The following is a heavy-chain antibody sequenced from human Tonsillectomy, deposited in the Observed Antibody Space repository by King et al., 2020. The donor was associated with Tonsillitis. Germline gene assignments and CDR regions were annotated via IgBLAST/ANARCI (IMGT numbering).Heavy chain of an antibody. CDR1: GFTFSSYW. V-gene: IGHV3-7*01. CDR2: IKQDGSEK. CDR3: ARDSAYCSSTSCY. J-gene: IGHJ4*02. D-gene: IGHD2-2*01. Sequence: VQLVESGGGLVQPGGSLRLSCAASGFTFSSYWMTWVRQAPGKGLEWVANIKQDGSEKYYVDSVKGRFTISRDNAKNSLYLQMNSLRAEETAVYYCARDSAYCSSTSCYWGQGTLVTVSS.